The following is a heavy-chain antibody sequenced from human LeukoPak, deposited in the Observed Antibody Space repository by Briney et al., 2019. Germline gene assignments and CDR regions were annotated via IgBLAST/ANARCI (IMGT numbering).Heavy chain of an antibody. CDR3: ARDPSPAHSIVVGIGSWYGFDI. V-gene: IGHV3-48*01. J-gene: IGHJ3*02. Sequence: GGSLRLSCAASGFTFNSFNMNWVRQAPGKGLEWISYISSSSSTIYYADSVKGRCTISRDNAKNSLSLQMNSLRAEDTAVYYCARDPSPAHSIVVGIGSWYGFDIWGQGTMVTVSS. D-gene: IGHD2-21*01. CDR1: GFTFNSFN. CDR2: ISSSSSTI.